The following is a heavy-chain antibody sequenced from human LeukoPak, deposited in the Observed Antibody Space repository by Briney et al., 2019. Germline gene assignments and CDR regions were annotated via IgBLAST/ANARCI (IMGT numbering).Heavy chain of an antibody. CDR2: IYYSGST. J-gene: IGHJ6*02. CDR3: ARASAYYYGMDV. Sequence: SETLSLTCTVSGVSISSYYWSWIRQPPGKGLEWIGYIYYSGSTNYNPSLKSRVTMSVDTSKNQFSLKLSSVTAADTAVYYCARASAYYYGMDVWGQGTTVPVSS. V-gene: IGHV4-59*12. CDR1: GVSISSYY.